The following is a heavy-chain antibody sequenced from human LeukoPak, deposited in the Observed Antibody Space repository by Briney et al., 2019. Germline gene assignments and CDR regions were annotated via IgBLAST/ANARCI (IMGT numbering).Heavy chain of an antibody. CDR1: GFTFSNYG. D-gene: IGHD5-12*01. CDR3: AREVRAYGGYSQSDY. V-gene: IGHV3-21*01. Sequence: SPGGSLRLSCAASGFTFSNYGMNWVRQAPGKGLEWVSGITGRGENTYCADSVKGRFTISRDNAKNSLYLQMNSLRAEDTAVYYCAREVRAYGGYSQSDYWGQGTLVTVSS. J-gene: IGHJ4*02. CDR2: ITGRGENT.